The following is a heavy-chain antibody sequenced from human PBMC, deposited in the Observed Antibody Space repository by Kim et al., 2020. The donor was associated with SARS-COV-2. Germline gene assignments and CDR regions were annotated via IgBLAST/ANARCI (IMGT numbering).Heavy chain of an antibody. Sequence: TYYQPYIKTRVTISVDTSKNHFSLTLSSVTAADTAVYYCARLSQLGTTIDYWGQGTLVTVSS. J-gene: IGHJ4*02. D-gene: IGHD7-27*01. CDR3: ARLSQLGTTIDY. CDR2: T. V-gene: IGHV4-39*02.